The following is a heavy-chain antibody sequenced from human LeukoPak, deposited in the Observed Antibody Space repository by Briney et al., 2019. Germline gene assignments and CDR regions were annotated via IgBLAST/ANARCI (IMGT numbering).Heavy chain of an antibody. CDR2: INHSGST. Sequence: PSETLSLTCAVYGGSFSGYYWSWIRQPPGKGLEWIGEINHSGSTNYNPSLKSRVTISVDTAKNQFSLKLSSVTAADTAVYYCARGRITIFGVVNSPFLGYWGQGTLVTVSS. J-gene: IGHJ4*02. D-gene: IGHD3-3*01. CDR3: ARGRITIFGVVNSPFLGY. CDR1: GGSFSGYY. V-gene: IGHV4-34*01.